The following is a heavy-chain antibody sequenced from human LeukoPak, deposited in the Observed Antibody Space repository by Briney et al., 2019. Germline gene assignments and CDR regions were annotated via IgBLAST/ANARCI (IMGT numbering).Heavy chain of an antibody. J-gene: IGHJ4*02. D-gene: IGHD1-26*01. CDR1: GFTFSGYA. V-gene: IGHV3-23*01. CDR3: AKSYSGSYYDMSY. CDR2: ISGRGGST. Sequence: GGSLRLSCAASGFTFSGYAMSWVRQAPGKGLEWVSAISGRGGSTYYADSVKGRFTISRDNSKNTLYLQMNSLRAEDTAVYYCAKSYSGSYYDMSYWGQGTLVTVSS.